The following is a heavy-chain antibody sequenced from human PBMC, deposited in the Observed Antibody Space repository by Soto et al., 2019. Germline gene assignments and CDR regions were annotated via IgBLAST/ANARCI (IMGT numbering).Heavy chain of an antibody. CDR2: TYYSGST. CDR1: GGSIIANY. Sequence: SETLSLTCTVSGGSIIANYWNWMRQPPGKGLQWIGYTYYSGSTTYNPSLKSRVTISVDSSKNQFSLKLDSVTPADTAVYYCATGRGTAGKRYFEYWGTGTRVTVST. V-gene: IGHV4-59*01. D-gene: IGHD6-13*01. J-gene: IGHJ4*02. CDR3: ATGRGTAGKRYFEY.